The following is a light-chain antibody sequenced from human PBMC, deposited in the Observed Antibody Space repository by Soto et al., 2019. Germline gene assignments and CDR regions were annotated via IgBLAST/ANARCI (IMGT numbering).Light chain of an antibody. Sequence: DIHLTQSPSSVSASVGDRVTITCRASQPISQWLAWYQQKPGKAPTLLLYVTSNLHGGVPSRFSGSGSGTDFTLTISNLEPEDFATYYCKQSHSFPLTFGQGTRLEIK. V-gene: IGKV1-12*01. CDR3: KQSHSFPLT. CDR2: VTS. J-gene: IGKJ5*01. CDR1: QPISQW.